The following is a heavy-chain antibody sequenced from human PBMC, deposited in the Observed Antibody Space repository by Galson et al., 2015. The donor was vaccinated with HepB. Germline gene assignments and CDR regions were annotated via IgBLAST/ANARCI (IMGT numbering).Heavy chain of an antibody. CDR2: INAGNGNT. CDR3: ARGAGVLYSSGWGLFGY. V-gene: IGHV1-3*01. D-gene: IGHD6-19*01. CDR1: GYTFTSYA. Sequence: SVKVSCKASGYTFTSYAMHWVRQAPGQRLEWMGWINAGNGNTKYSQKFQGRVTITRDTSASTAYMELSSLRSEDTAVYYCARGAGVLYSSGWGLFGYWGQGTLVTVSS. J-gene: IGHJ4*02.